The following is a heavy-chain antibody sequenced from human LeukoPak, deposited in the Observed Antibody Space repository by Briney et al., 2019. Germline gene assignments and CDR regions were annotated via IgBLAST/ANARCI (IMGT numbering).Heavy chain of an antibody. J-gene: IGHJ4*02. CDR2: ISSSGSTI. Sequence: GGSLRLSCAASGFTFSDYYMSWIRQAPGKGLEWDSYISSSGSTIYYADSVKGRFTISRDNAKNSLYLQMNSLRAEDTAAYYCATGVFIAAAGTEVRYFDYWGQGTLVTVSS. CDR3: ATGVFIAAAGTEVRYFDY. D-gene: IGHD6-13*01. V-gene: IGHV3-11*01. CDR1: GFTFSDYY.